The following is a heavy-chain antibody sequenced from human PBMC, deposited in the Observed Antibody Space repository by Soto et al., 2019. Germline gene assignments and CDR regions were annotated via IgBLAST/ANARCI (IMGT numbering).Heavy chain of an antibody. CDR3: AREGLTGTIGLYYYYGMDV. J-gene: IGHJ6*02. CDR2: FYYSGST. Sequence: SDTLSLTCTVSGGSISSSSYYWGWIRQPPGKGLEWIGSFYYSGSTYYNPSLKSRLTISVDTSKNQFSLKLSSVTAADTAVYYCAREGLTGTIGLYYYYGMDVWGQGTTVTVSS. V-gene: IGHV4-39*07. CDR1: GGSISSSSYY. D-gene: IGHD1-7*01.